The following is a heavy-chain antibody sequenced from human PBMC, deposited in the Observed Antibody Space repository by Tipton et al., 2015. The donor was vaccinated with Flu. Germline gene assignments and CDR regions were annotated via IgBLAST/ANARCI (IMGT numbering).Heavy chain of an antibody. CDR1: GGTFSSYA. CDR3: SSPPGRGSYYVRLYY. CDR2: IIPIFGTA. V-gene: IGHV1-69*15. J-gene: IGHJ4*02. D-gene: IGHD1-26*01. Sequence: QSGPEVTKPGSSVKVSCKASGGTFSSYAISWVRQAPGQGLEWMGRIIPIFGTANYAQKFQGRVTITADESTSTAYMELSSLRSEDTAVYYCSSPPGRGSYYVRLYYWGQGTQVTVSS.